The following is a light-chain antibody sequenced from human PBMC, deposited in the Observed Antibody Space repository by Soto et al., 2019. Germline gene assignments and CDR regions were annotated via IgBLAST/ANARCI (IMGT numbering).Light chain of an antibody. V-gene: IGLV2-14*03. CDR2: DVS. CDR1: SSDVGAFNY. CDR3: NSYTSNNTYV. J-gene: IGLJ1*01. Sequence: QSVLTQPASVSGSPGQAITISCSGTSSDVGAFNYVSWYQQHPGKASKLMIYDVSNRPSGVSNRFSGSKSGNTASLTISGLRAEDEADYYCNSYTSNNTYVFGTGTKVTVL.